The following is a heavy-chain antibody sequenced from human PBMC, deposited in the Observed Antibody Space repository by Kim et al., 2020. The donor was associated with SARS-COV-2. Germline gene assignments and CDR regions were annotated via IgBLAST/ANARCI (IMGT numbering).Heavy chain of an antibody. V-gene: IGHV3-15*01. CDR2: IKAINDGGTT. CDR3: TTDFDYDILSAYYTPAFEI. Sequence: GGSLRLSCAGSGFIFSRVWMSWVRQAPGKGPEWVGRIKAINDGGTTTYGPTVQGRFTISRDDSQQTLLLEMRNLKTEDTGVYYCTTDFDYDILSAYYTPAFEIWGQGTIVTVSS. J-gene: IGHJ3*02. CDR1: GFIFSRVW. D-gene: IGHD3-9*01.